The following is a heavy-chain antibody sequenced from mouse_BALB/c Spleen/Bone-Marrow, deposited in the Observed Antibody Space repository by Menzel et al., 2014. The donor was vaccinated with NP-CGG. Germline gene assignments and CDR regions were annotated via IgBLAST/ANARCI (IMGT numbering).Heavy chain of an antibody. D-gene: IGHD2-1*01. Sequence: EVHLVESGGGLVKPGGSLKLSCAVSGFTFSDYYMYWVRQNPEKRLEWVATINDGGSYTYYPDSVKGRFTISRDNAKNNLYLQMNSLKSEDTAMYYCARDGNFAMDYWGQGTSVTVSS. CDR2: INDGGSYT. V-gene: IGHV5-4*02. CDR1: GFTFSDYY. J-gene: IGHJ4*01. CDR3: ARDGNFAMDY.